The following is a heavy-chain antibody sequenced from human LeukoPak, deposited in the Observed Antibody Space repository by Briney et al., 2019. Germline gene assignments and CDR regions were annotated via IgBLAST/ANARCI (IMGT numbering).Heavy chain of an antibody. V-gene: IGHV3-7*01. Sequence: GGSLRLSCAASGFIFTDYWMNWVRQTPGKGLEWVANIKEDGSEEYHVDSVKGRFTISRDNTKSSLFLQMNSLRGDDTAVYYCVRDSRPGGAMGLYHNFDFWGQGTLVTVSS. CDR2: IKEDGSEE. D-gene: IGHD3-16*01. J-gene: IGHJ4*02. CDR1: GFIFTDYW. CDR3: VRDSRPGGAMGLYHNFDF.